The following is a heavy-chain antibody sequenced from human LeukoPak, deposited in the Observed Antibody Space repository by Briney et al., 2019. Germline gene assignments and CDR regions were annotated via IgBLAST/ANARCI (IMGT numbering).Heavy chain of an antibody. V-gene: IGHV1-18*01. J-gene: IGHJ4*02. CDR1: GYTFITYG. Sequence: GASVKVSCKASGYTFITYGISWVRQAPGQGLESMGWISAYNGNTNYAQNLQGRVTMTTDTSTSTAYMELRSLRSDDTAVYYCATINYDSSGYRYYFDYWGQGTLVTVSS. D-gene: IGHD3-22*01. CDR2: ISAYNGNT. CDR3: ATINYDSSGYRYYFDY.